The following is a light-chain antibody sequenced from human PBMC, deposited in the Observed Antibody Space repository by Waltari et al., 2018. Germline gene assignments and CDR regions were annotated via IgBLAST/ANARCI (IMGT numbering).Light chain of an antibody. CDR3: ATWDGRVNGVL. J-gene: IGLJ2*01. V-gene: IGLV1-44*01. CDR2: SND. Sequence: QSVLTQAPSVSGTPGQRVTISCPGTNYNIRSGPVYWYQQVPGMSPKLLIYSNDQRPSGVPDRFSASKSGTSASLAISGLQSEDEADYYCATWDGRVNGVLFGGGTKVTVL. CDR1: NYNIRSGP.